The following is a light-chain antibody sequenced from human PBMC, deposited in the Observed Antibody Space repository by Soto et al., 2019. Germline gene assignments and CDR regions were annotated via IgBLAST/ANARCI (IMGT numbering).Light chain of an antibody. CDR1: QNINTD. V-gene: IGKV1-5*01. J-gene: IGKJ1*01. Sequence: DIQLTHAPSTRSASVGYRVTLTSRASQNINTDLAWYQQKPGKVPNLLIYHASSLVTGVPSRFSGSGSGTEFTLTISSLQPDDFATYYCQHYNSYSEAFGQGTKVDIK. CDR3: QHYNSYSEA. CDR2: HAS.